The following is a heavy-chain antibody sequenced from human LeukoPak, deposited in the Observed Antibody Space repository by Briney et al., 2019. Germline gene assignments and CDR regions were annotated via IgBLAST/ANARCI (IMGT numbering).Heavy chain of an antibody. D-gene: IGHD3-10*02. J-gene: IGHJ6*04. CDR1: GFTFSSHS. Sequence: KPGGSLRLSCAASGFTFSSHSMNWVRQAPGKGLEWVSCISTSSSYIYYADSVKGRFTISRDNAKNSLYLQMNSLRAEDTAVYYCAELGITMIGGVWGKGTTVTISS. CDR2: ISTSSSYI. CDR3: AELGITMIGGV. V-gene: IGHV3-21*01.